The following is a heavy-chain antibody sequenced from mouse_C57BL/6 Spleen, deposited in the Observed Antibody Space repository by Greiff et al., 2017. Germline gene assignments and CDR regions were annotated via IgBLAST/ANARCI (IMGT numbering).Heavy chain of an antibody. J-gene: IGHJ2*01. CDR2: ISYDGSN. D-gene: IGHD3-2*02. CDR1: GYSITSGYY. Sequence: EVQLQESGPGLVKPSQSLSLTCSVTGYSITSGYYWNWIRQFPGNKLEWMGYISYDGSNNYNPSLKNRISITRDTSKNQFFLKLNSVTTEDTATYYCARAPGQLRFLYFDYWGQGTTLTVSS. V-gene: IGHV3-6*01. CDR3: ARAPGQLRFLYFDY.